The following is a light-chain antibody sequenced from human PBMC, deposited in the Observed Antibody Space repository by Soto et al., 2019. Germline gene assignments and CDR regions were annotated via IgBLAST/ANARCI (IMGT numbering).Light chain of an antibody. CDR2: KAS. CDR3: QQYNNYPKT. J-gene: IGKJ2*01. Sequence: DIQMTQSPSTLSASVGDSITITCRASQSVSSWLAWYQQKPGKAPNLLIYKASILETGVTSRFGGSGSWINFSLTISSLQPDDCATYYCQQYNNYPKTFGQGTKLVI. V-gene: IGKV1-5*03. CDR1: QSVSSW.